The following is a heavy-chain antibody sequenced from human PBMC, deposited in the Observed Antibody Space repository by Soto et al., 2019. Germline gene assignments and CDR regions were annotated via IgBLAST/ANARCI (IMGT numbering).Heavy chain of an antibody. CDR1: GFTFSMYS. D-gene: IGHD2-21*02. Sequence: DVKLVESGGGLVQPGDSLRLSCEVSGFTFSMYSMSWVRQSPGKGLEWVAKIPQDGVDGHYADSVKGRFTISSDNGTNSLYLQLNNLRAEDTAVYYCARDHLILPAHDFFYGSDVWGRGATVTVSS. CDR2: IPQDGVDG. CDR3: ARDHLILPAHDFFYGSDV. V-gene: IGHV3-7*03. J-gene: IGHJ6*02.